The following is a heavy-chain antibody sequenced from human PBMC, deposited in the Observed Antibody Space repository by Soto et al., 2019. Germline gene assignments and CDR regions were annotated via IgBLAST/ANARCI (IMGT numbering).Heavy chain of an antibody. CDR1: GFTFSSYG. Sequence: GGSLRLSCAASGFTFSSYGMHWVRQAPCKGLEWVAVIWYDGSNKYYADSVKGRFTISRDNSKNTLYLQMNSLRAEDTAVYYCARGAIVRFLEWSHPGIDYWGQGTLVTVSS. J-gene: IGHJ4*02. V-gene: IGHV3-33*08. CDR2: IWYDGSNK. CDR3: ARGAIVRFLEWSHPGIDY. D-gene: IGHD3-3*01.